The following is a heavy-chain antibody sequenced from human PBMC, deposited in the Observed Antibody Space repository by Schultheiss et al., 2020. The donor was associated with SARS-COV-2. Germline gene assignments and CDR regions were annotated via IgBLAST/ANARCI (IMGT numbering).Heavy chain of an antibody. Sequence: SQTLSLTCAVYGGSFSGYYWSWIRQPPGKGLEWIGEINHSGSTNYNPSLKSRVTISVDTSKNQFSLKLSSVTAADTAVYYCARDGGRFIAAAGTITPTYYYYYMDVWGKGTTVTVSS. V-gene: IGHV4-34*01. D-gene: IGHD6-13*01. J-gene: IGHJ6*03. CDR2: INHSGST. CDR1: GGSFSGYY. CDR3: ARDGGRFIAAAGTITPTYYYYYMDV.